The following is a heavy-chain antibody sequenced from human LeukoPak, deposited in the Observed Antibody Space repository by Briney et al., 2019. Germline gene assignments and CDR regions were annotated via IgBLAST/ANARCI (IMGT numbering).Heavy chain of an antibody. V-gene: IGHV6-1*01. CDR1: GDSFSSNSAA. J-gene: IGHJ5*02. D-gene: IGHD3-10*01. CDR2: TYYRSKWYN. Sequence: SQTLSLTCAISGDSFSSNSAAWNWIRQSPSRGLEWLGRTYYRSKWYNDYAVSVKSRITINPDTSKNQFSLQLNSVTPEDTAVYYCARVPYYYGSGSPNWFDPWGQGTLVTVSS. CDR3: ARVPYYYGSGSPNWFDP.